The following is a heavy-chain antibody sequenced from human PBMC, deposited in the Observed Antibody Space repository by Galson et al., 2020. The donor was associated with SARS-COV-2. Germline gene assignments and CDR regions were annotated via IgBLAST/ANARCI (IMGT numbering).Heavy chain of an antibody. CDR3: ARDYRYTSGWNDAFDI. V-gene: IGHV4-4*07. CDR2: IYTSGAP. CDR1: AGPISSYY. Sequence: LETLSLICTVPAGPISSYYWSWIRQPAGSVLACIGRIYTSGAPNYNPSLMSRVTMSRDTSKAQISLQLNSMTAADTAVYYCARDYRYTSGWNDAFDIWGQGTMVIVSS. D-gene: IGHD6-19*01. J-gene: IGHJ3*02.